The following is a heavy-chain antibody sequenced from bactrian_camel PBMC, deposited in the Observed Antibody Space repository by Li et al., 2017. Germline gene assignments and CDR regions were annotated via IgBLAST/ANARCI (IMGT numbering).Heavy chain of an antibody. Sequence: VQLVESGGGSVQAGGSLKLSCAGSAYITEQCGMGWFRQAPGKAREGIAGIRRNGDAYYADSVKGRFTISLDNAKNTLFLQMNSLLPEDTAMYYCATFSAPLSITRCPLTPDDYVAWGQGTQVTVS. CDR1: AYITEQCG. J-gene: IGHJ4*01. CDR2: IRRNGDA. CDR3: ATFSAPLSITRCPLTPDDYVA. V-gene: IGHV3S63*01. D-gene: IGHD3*01.